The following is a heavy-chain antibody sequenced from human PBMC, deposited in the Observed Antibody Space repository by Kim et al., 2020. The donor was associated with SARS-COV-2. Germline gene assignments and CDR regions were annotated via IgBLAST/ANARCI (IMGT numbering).Heavy chain of an antibody. CDR3: DASDY. J-gene: IGHJ4*02. CDR1: GFTFSRFA. CDR2: ISDSGART. Sequence: GGSLRLSCAASGFTFSRFAMSGARQAPGKGLEWVSTISDSGARTHYADSVRGRFTISRDNSKSTLFLQMNNLRVEDTAVYYCDASDYWGQGSLVTVSS. V-gene: IGHV3-23*01.